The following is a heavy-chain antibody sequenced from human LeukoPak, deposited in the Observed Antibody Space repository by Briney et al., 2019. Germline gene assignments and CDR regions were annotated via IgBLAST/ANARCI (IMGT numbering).Heavy chain of an antibody. D-gene: IGHD6-6*01. CDR3: AKDPVVSHYFDY. CDR1: GFTFSSYA. CDR2: ISGSGGST. Sequence: GGSLRLPCAASGFTFSSYAMSWVRQAPGKGLEWVSAISGSGGSTYYADSVKGRFTISRDNSKNTLYLQMNSLRAEDTAVYYCAKDPVVSHYFDYWGQGTLVTVSS. J-gene: IGHJ4*02. V-gene: IGHV3-23*01.